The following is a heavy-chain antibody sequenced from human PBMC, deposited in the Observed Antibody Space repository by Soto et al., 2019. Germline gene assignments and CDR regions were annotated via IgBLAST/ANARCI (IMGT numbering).Heavy chain of an antibody. V-gene: IGHV3-23*01. CDR1: GFTFSSYA. J-gene: IGHJ4*02. CDR2: ISGGGGST. Sequence: EVQLLESGGGLVQPGGSLRLSCAVSGFTFSSYAMSWVRQAPGKGLEWVSAISGGGGSTYYADSVRGRFSISKDKSRNTLYLQMDNLRVEDTAIYRCAKDVRYSSSWYSLDSRGQGTLVIVSS. CDR3: AKDVRYSSSWYSLDS. D-gene: IGHD6-13*01.